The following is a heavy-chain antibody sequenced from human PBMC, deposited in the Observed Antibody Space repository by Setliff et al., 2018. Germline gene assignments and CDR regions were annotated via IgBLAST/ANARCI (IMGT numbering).Heavy chain of an antibody. D-gene: IGHD6-13*01. CDR2: IYTSGST. V-gene: IGHV4-61*02. CDR1: GGSISSGGYY. J-gene: IGHJ6*02. Sequence: SETLSLTCTVSGGSISSGGYYWSWIRQPAGKGLEWIGRIYTSGSTNYNPSLKSRVTISVDTSKNQFSLKLSSVTAADTAVYYCARDEGSSYFYGMDVWGQGTTVTVSS. CDR3: ARDEGSSYFYGMDV.